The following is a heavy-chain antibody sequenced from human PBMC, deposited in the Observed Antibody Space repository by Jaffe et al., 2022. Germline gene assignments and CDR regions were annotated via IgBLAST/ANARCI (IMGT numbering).Heavy chain of an antibody. V-gene: IGHV4-38-2*01. Sequence: QVQLQESGPGLVKPSETLSLTCAVSGYSISSGYYWGWIRQPPGKGLEWIGSIYHSGSTYYNPSLKSRVTISVDTSKNQFSLKLSSVTAADTAVYYCARHSTPGYSYGFGYFDYWGQGTLVTVSS. CDR3: ARHSTPGYSYGFGYFDY. CDR1: GYSISSGYY. D-gene: IGHD5-18*01. CDR2: IYHSGST. J-gene: IGHJ4*02.